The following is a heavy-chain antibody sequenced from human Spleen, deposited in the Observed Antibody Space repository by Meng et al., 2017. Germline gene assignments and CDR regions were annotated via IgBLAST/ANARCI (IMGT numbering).Heavy chain of an antibody. CDR3: ARDRRLQWFGGSNEGYYYYYGLDV. D-gene: IGHD3-10*01. J-gene: IGHJ6*02. CDR1: GGAISTYF. V-gene: IGHV4-59*01. Sequence: GSLRLSCTVSGGAISTYFWSWTWQPPGKGLEWIGFIYYTGSTNYNPSLKSRVTISVDTSKNQFSLKLSYVTAADTAVYFCARDRRLQWFGGSNEGYYYYYGLDVWGQGTTVTVSS. CDR2: IYYTGST.